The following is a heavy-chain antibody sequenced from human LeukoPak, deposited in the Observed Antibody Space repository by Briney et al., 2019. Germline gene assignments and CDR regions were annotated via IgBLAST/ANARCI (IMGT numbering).Heavy chain of an antibody. V-gene: IGHV4-59*01. J-gene: IGHJ5*02. D-gene: IGHD1-26*01. CDR1: GGSISTYY. CDR2: IYYTGST. CDR3: ARGGNYWPQWWFDP. Sequence: SETLSLTCTVSGGSISTYYWSWIRQPPGEGLEWIGYIYYTGSTSYNPSLKSRVTMSLDASKNQFSLELNSVTPADTAVYYCARGGNYWPQWWFDPWGRGTLVSVSS.